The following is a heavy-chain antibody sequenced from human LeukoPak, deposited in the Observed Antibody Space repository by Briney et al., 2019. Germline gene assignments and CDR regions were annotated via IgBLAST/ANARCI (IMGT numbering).Heavy chain of an antibody. Sequence: PSETLSLTCTVSGGSISSSSYYWGWIRQPPGKGLEWIGSIYYSGSTYYNPSLKSRVTISVDTSKNQFSLKLSSVTAADTAVYYCASWFGELLSPGYWGQGTLVTVSS. CDR2: IYYSGST. D-gene: IGHD3-10*01. CDR1: GGSISSSSYY. CDR3: ASWFGELLSPGY. V-gene: IGHV4-39*07. J-gene: IGHJ4*02.